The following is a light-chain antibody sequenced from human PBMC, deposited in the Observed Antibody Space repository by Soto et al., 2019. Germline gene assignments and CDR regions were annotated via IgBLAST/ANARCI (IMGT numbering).Light chain of an antibody. CDR3: QQYNSYWT. V-gene: IGKV1-5*03. Sequence: DIQMTQSPSTLSASVGDRVTITCRASQSISSWLAWYQQIPGKAPKLLIYKASSLQSGVPSRFSGSGSGTEFTLTISSLQPDDFATYDCQQYNSYWTFGQGTKVEIK. CDR1: QSISSW. J-gene: IGKJ1*01. CDR2: KAS.